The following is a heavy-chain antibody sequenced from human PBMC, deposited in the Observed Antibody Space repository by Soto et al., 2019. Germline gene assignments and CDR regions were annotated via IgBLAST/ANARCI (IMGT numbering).Heavy chain of an antibody. D-gene: IGHD5-18*01. CDR3: AREGGYSYARDYWYFDL. J-gene: IGHJ2*01. V-gene: IGHV1-69*08. CDR1: GGTFSSYT. Sequence: QVQLVQSGAEVKKPGSSVKVSCKASGGTFSSYTISWVRQAPGQGLEWMGRIIPILGIANYAQKFQGRVTITADKSPSTAYMELSSLRSEDTAVYYCAREGGYSYARDYWYFDLWGRGTLVTVSS. CDR2: IIPILGIA.